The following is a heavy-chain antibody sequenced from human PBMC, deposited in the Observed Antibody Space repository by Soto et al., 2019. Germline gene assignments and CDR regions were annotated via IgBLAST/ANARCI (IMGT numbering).Heavy chain of an antibody. V-gene: IGHV1-69*13. Sequence: SVKVSCKASGGTFSSYAISWVRQSPGQGLEWMGGIIPIFGTANYAQKFQGRVTITADESTSTAYMELSSLRSEDTAVYYCARGPSVSQPLYYYYYGMDVWAQGTTVTVSS. J-gene: IGHJ6*02. D-gene: IGHD1-26*01. CDR2: IIPIFGTA. CDR1: GGTFSSYA. CDR3: ARGPSVSQPLYYYYYGMDV.